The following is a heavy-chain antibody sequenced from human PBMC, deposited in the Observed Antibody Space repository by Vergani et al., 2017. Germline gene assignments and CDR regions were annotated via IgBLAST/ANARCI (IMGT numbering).Heavy chain of an antibody. D-gene: IGHD6-6*01. V-gene: IGHV1-46*01. CDR2: INPSGGST. Sequence: QVQLVQSGAEVKKPGASVKVSCKASGYTFTIYYMHWVRQAPGQGLEWMGIINPSGGSTSYAQKFQGRVTMTRDTSTTTVYMELSSLRSEDTAVYYCARQGSIAARRTHYYYYGMDVWGQGTTVTVSS. CDR1: GYTFTIYY. CDR3: ARQGSIAARRTHYYYYGMDV. J-gene: IGHJ6*02.